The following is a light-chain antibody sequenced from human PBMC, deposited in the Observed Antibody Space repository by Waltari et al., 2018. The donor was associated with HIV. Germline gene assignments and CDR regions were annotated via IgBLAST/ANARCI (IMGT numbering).Light chain of an antibody. CDR3: YSTDSSDSHRGV. J-gene: IGLJ1*01. Sequence: SFELTQPPSVSVSPGQTATIACSGNALAKGSPYWYRQRSGQAPELALYEDTKRPSVIPERFHGSRSGTTATPIINGAQAEDEGDYYCYSTDSSDSHRGVFGTGTAVYVL. CDR2: EDT. V-gene: IGLV3-10*01. CDR1: ALAKGS.